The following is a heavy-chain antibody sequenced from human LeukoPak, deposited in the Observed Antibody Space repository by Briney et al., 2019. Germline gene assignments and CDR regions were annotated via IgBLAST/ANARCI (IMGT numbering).Heavy chain of an antibody. CDR1: GGSISSGSYY. V-gene: IGHV4-61*02. CDR2: FYTSGST. Sequence: SQTLSLTCTVSGGSISSGSYYWSWIRQPAGKGLEWIGRFYTSGSTNYNPSLKSRVTISVDTSKNQFSLKLSSVTAADTAVYYCARDSASGSYVAFGIWGQGTMVTVSS. D-gene: IGHD1-26*01. CDR3: ARDSASGSYVAFGI. J-gene: IGHJ3*02.